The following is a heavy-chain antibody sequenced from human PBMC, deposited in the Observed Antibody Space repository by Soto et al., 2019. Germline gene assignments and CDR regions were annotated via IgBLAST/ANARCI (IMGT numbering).Heavy chain of an antibody. J-gene: IGHJ6*02. CDR2: IYHSGST. CDR3: ARVSGSYYYGMDV. Sequence: SETLSLTCAVSGGSISSSNCWSWVRQPPGKGQEWIGEIYHSGSTNFNPSLKSRVTISVDKSKNLFSLKLNSVTAADTAVYYCARVSGSYYYGMDVWGQGTTVT. CDR1: GGSISSSNC. V-gene: IGHV4-4*02.